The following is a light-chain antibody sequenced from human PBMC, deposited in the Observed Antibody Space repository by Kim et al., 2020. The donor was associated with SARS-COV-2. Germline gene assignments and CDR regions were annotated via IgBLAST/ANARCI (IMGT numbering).Light chain of an antibody. CDR2: GAS. V-gene: IGKV3-20*01. Sequence: PGKGATLSCRASQSVSSSYLAWYQQKPGQAPRLLIYGASSRATGIPDRFSGSGSGTDFTLTISRLEPEDFAVYYCQQYGSSPSLTFGGGTKVDIK. CDR1: QSVSSSY. CDR3: QQYGSSPSLT. J-gene: IGKJ4*01.